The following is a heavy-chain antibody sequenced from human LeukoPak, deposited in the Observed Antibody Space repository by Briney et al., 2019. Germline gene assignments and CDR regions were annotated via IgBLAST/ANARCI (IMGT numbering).Heavy chain of an antibody. CDR1: GFTFSDYS. Sequence: KPGGSLRLSCAASGFTFSDYSMNWVRQAPGKGLEWVSSISRNSGYIYDADSVKGRFTISRDYAKNSLYLKMNSLRAEDTAVYYCARAASRSYYYFDYWGQGALVTVSS. V-gene: IGHV3-21*01. D-gene: IGHD2-21*01. CDR2: ISRNSGYI. CDR3: ARAASRSYYYFDY. J-gene: IGHJ4*02.